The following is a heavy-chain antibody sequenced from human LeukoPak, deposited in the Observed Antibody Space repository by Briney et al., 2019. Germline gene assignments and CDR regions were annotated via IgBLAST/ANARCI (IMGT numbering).Heavy chain of an antibody. Sequence: PGGSLRLSCAASGFTFSSYGMHWVRQAPGKGLEWVAVIWYDGSNKYYADSVKGRFTISRDNSKNTLYLQMNSLRAEDTAVYYCAKASHAGYDSSGEFDYWGQGTLVTVSS. CDR2: IWYDGSNK. CDR1: GFTFSSYG. V-gene: IGHV3-33*06. CDR3: AKASHAGYDSSGEFDY. J-gene: IGHJ4*02. D-gene: IGHD3-22*01.